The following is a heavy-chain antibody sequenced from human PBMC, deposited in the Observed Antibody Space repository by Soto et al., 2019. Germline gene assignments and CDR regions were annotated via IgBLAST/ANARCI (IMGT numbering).Heavy chain of an antibody. Sequence: QVQLVESGGGVVQPGGSLRLSCAASGFTFRNHAMHWVRQAPGKGLECLAVIAHDGSNAFYRDSVKGRFTVSRDNSNYTLYLYMNSLRSEDTGVYYCARGDREDILVVVGARPGEYGTDIWGQGTTVIVSS. CDR1: GFTFRNHA. CDR2: IAHDGSNA. D-gene: IGHD2-15*01. V-gene: IGHV3-30-3*01. CDR3: ARGDREDILVVVGARPGEYGTDI. J-gene: IGHJ6*02.